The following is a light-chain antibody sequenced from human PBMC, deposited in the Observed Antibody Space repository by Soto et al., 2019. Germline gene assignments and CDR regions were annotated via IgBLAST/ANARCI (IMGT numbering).Light chain of an antibody. Sequence: DIQMTQSPSTLSASVGDRVTITCRASQSIDNWLAWYQQKPGKAPKILIYKASNFEPGVPSRFTGSGSGAEVTLTNSSPQPEEFASYYCQNLKTFGQGNTVEIK. V-gene: IGKV1-5*03. J-gene: IGKJ1*01. CDR2: KAS. CDR1: QSIDNW. CDR3: QNLKT.